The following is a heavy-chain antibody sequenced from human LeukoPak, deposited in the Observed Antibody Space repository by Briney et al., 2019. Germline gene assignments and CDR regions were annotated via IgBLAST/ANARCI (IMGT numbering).Heavy chain of an antibody. CDR1: GFTVSSNY. V-gene: IGHV3-21*01. Sequence: GGSLRLSCAASGFTVSSNYMSWVRQAPGKGLEWVSSISSSSSYIYYADSVKGRFTISRDNAKNSLYLQMNSLRAEDTAVYYCARGIVVVPAARASYYFDYWGQGTLVTVSS. CDR3: ARGIVVVPAARASYYFDY. J-gene: IGHJ4*02. CDR2: ISSSSSYI. D-gene: IGHD2-2*01.